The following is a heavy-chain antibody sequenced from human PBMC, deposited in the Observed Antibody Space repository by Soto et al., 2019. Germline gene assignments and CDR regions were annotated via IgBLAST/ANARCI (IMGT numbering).Heavy chain of an antibody. D-gene: IGHD3-22*01. CDR3: ASRAYYDNSGYYYYYFDY. V-gene: IGHV3-23*01. CDR1: GFTFSSYA. J-gene: IGHJ4*02. Sequence: GGSLXLSCAASGFTFSSYAMSWVRQAPGKGLEWVSGISGSGDSTYYADSVKGRCTISRDNSKNTLYLQMGSLRAEDTAVYYCASRAYYDNSGYYYYYFDYWGRGALVTVSS. CDR2: ISGSGDST.